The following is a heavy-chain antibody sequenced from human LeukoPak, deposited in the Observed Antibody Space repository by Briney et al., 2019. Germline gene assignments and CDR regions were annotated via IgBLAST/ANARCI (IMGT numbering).Heavy chain of an antibody. V-gene: IGHV3-74*01. J-gene: IGHJ4*02. CDR1: GFTFSTSW. CDR2: INSDGSRI. Sequence: QPGGSLRLSCAASGFTFSTSWMHWVRQAPGKGLVWVSRINSDGSRINYADSVKGRLTISRDNAKNTLYLQMNSLRADDTAVYYCARALGSYPDYWGQGTLVTVSS. CDR3: ARALGSYPDY. D-gene: IGHD1-26*01.